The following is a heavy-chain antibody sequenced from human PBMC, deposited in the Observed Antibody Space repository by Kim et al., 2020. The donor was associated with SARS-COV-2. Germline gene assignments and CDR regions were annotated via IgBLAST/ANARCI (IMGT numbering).Heavy chain of an antibody. J-gene: IGHJ6*02. CDR2: IIPIFGTA. CDR3: ARGMSECSGGSCYSVPQYYYYYYGMDV. CDR1: GGTFSSYA. D-gene: IGHD2-15*01. V-gene: IGHV1-69*13. Sequence: SVKVSCKASGGTFSSYAISWVRQAPGQGLEWMGGIIPIFGTANYAQKFQGRVTITADESTSTAYMELSSLRSEDTAVYYCARGMSECSGGSCYSVPQYYYYYYGMDVWGQGTTVTVSS.